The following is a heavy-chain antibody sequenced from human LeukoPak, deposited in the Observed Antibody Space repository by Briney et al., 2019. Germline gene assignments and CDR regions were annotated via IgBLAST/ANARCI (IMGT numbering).Heavy chain of an antibody. V-gene: IGHV3-74*01. J-gene: IGHJ3*02. D-gene: IGHD2-2*01. CDR3: ARVGVPQYAFDI. CDR1: GFTFSSYW. CDR2: INSDGRIT. Sequence: GGSLRLSCVASGFTFSSYWMHWVRQVPGKGPVWVSRINSDGRITSYADSVKGRFTISSDNAKNTLHMQMNSLRAEDTAGYSCARVGVPQYAFDIWGKETWVTVAS.